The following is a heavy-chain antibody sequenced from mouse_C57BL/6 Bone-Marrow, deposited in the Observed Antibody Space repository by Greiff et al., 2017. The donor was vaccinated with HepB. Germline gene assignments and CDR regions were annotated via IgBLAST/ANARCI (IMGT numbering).Heavy chain of an antibody. D-gene: IGHD1-1*01. Sequence: QVQLQQPGAELVKPGASVKLSCKASGYTFTSYWMHWVKQRPGRGLEWIGRIDPNSGGTKYNEKFKSKATLTVDKPSSTAYMQLSSLTAEYSAVYDCAREKGITTVVAPFAYWGQGTLVTVSA. V-gene: IGHV1-72*01. CDR2: IDPNSGGT. J-gene: IGHJ3*01. CDR3: AREKGITTVVAPFAY. CDR1: GYTFTSYW.